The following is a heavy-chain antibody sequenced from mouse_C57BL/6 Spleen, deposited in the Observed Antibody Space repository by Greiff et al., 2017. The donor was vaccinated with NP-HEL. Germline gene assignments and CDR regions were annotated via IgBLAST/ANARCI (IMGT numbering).Heavy chain of an antibody. CDR2: INPYNGGT. CDR1: GYTFTDYY. CDR3: ARRGEVPHWYFDV. V-gene: IGHV1-19*01. Sequence: VQLQQSGPVLVKPGASVKMSCKASGYTFTDYYMNWVKQSHGKSLEWIGVINPYNGGTSYNQKFKGKATLTVDKSSSTAYMELNSLTSEDSAVYYCARRGEVPHWYFDVWGTGTTVTVSS. J-gene: IGHJ1*03.